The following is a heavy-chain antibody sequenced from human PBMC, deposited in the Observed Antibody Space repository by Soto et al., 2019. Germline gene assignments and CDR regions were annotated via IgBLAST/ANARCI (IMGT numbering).Heavy chain of an antibody. D-gene: IGHD1-26*01. J-gene: IGHJ4*02. CDR2: IYYSGST. V-gene: IGHV4-31*03. Sequence: QVQLQESGPGLVKPSQTLSLTCTVSGGSISSGGYYWSWIRQHPGKGLEWIGYIYYSGSTYYHPSLKSRVTIAVDTSKNQFSLKLSSVTAADTAVYYCAREGGIVGATAADYWGPGTLVTVSS. CDR1: GGSISSGGYY. CDR3: AREGGIVGATAADY.